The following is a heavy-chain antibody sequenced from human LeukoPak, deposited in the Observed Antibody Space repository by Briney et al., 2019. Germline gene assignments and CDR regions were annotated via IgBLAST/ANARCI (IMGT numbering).Heavy chain of an antibody. Sequence: PGGSLRLSCAASGFTVSSNYMTWVRQAPGKGLEWVSVIYSGGRTSYADSVKGRFTISRDNSKNTLYLQMNSLRAEDTAVYYCAREKEYYGSGRYYMDVWGKGTTVTISS. D-gene: IGHD3-10*01. J-gene: IGHJ6*03. V-gene: IGHV3-53*01. CDR1: GFTVSSNY. CDR2: IYSGGRT. CDR3: AREKEYYGSGRYYMDV.